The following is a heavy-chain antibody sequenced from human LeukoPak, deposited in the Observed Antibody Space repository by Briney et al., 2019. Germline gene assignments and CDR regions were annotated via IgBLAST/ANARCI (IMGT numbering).Heavy chain of an antibody. CDR2: IKSKTDGGTI. CDR1: GFTFSNAW. CDR3: TTLLWFGETRFDY. D-gene: IGHD3-10*01. J-gene: IGHJ4*02. V-gene: IGHV3-15*01. Sequence: PGGSLRLSCAASGFTFSNAWMSWGRQAPGKGLEWVGRIKSKTDGGTIDYAAPVKGRFTISRDDTKNTLYLQMNSLKTEDTAVYYCTTLLWFGETRFDYWGQGTLVTVSS.